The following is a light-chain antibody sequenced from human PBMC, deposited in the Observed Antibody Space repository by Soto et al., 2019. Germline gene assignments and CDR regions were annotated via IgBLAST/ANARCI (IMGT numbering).Light chain of an antibody. J-gene: IGKJ2*01. CDR1: QSVSSY. CDR3: QQRSNWPT. V-gene: IGKV3-11*01. Sequence: EIVLTQSPATLSLSPGERATLSCRASQSVSSYLAWYQQKPGQAPRLLIYDASNRATGIPARFSGXXSGTXXXXXXXXLEPEDFAVYYCQQRSNWPTFGQGTKLEIK. CDR2: DAS.